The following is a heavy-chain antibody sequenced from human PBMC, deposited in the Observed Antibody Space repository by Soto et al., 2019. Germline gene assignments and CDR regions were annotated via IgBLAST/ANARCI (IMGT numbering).Heavy chain of an antibody. CDR3: ARDCGYSYGYPYYYGMDV. CDR2: IWYDGSNK. V-gene: IGHV3-33*01. CDR1: GFTFSSYG. D-gene: IGHD5-18*01. Sequence: PGGSLRLSCAASGFTFSSYGMHWVRQAPGKGLEWVAVIWYDGSNKYYADSVKGRFTISRDNSKNTLYLQMNSLRAEDTAVYYCARDCGYSYGYPYYYGMDVWGQGTTVTVSS. J-gene: IGHJ6*02.